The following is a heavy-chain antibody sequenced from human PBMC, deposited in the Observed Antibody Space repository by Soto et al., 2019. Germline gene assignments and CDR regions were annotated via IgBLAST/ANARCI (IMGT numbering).Heavy chain of an antibody. J-gene: IGHJ4*02. CDR2: IHHSGST. V-gene: IGHV4-4*02. CDR3: ARDQGSHPGD. CDR1: GGSISSGNW. D-gene: IGHD6-13*01. Sequence: QVQLQESGPGLVRPSGTVSLTCAVSGGSISSGNWWSWVRQPPGKGLEWIGEIHHSGSTNYNPSLKSRVTMSVVPSKNLFSPTLNSVTAADTAFYYCARDQGSHPGDWGQGALVSVSS.